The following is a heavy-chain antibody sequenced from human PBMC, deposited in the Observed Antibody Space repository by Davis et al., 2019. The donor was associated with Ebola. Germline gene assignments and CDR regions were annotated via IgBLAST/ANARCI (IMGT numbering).Heavy chain of an antibody. CDR1: GYAFTSYD. D-gene: IGHD1-14*01. Sequence: AASVKVSCKASGYAFTSYDINWVRQATGQGLEWMGWMNPNSGNTDYVERFQGRVTMSRNTSISTAYMELSSLRSEDTAVYYCARSGVRGYYNGMDVWGQGTTVTVSS. J-gene: IGHJ6*02. V-gene: IGHV1-8*01. CDR2: MNPNSGNT. CDR3: ARSGVRGYYNGMDV.